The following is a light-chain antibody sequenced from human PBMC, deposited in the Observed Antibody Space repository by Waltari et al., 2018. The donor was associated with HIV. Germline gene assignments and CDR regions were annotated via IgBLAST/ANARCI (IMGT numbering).Light chain of an antibody. CDR3: QSSDRTNQV. V-gene: IGLV6-57*01. Sequence: NFMLTHPHSVSASPGKTVTLSRTRTSGSTSRDYVQWFQRRPGGSPPTFNYADDQRPSGVPGRFSGSIDSSSNSASLAISGLKPEDEADYYCQSSDRTNQVFGGGTKLTVL. CDR2: ADD. CDR1: SGSTSRDY. J-gene: IGLJ3*02.